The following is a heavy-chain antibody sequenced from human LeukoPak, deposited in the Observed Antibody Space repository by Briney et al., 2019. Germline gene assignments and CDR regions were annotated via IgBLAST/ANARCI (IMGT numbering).Heavy chain of an antibody. CDR3: ARDASLYCSGNDCYWAFDR. D-gene: IGHD2-2*01. V-gene: IGHV3-7*01. CDR2: MKQDESKT. Sequence: PGGSLRLSCVASGFSFSNYWVSWVRQAPGKGLEWVANMKQDESKTYYVDSVKGRFTISRDNAKNSLYLQINSLRAEDTAVYYCARDASLYCSGNDCYWAFDRWGQGTLVTVSS. CDR1: GFSFSNYW. J-gene: IGHJ5*02.